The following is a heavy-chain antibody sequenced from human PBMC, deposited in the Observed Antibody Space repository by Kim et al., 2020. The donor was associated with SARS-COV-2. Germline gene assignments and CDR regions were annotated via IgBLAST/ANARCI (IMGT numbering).Heavy chain of an antibody. Sequence: QKFQGRVTITRDTSASTAYMELSSLRSEDTAVYYCARAGVATITKYYFDYWGQGTLVTVSS. J-gene: IGHJ4*02. D-gene: IGHD5-12*01. CDR3: ARAGVATITKYYFDY. V-gene: IGHV1-3*01.